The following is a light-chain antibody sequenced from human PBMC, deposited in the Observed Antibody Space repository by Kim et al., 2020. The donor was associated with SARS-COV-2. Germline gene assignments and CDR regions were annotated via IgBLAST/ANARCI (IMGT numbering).Light chain of an antibody. J-gene: IGLJ1*01. V-gene: IGLV3-1*01. CDR2: QDS. Sequence: VSPGQTASITCYGDKLGDKYACWYQQKPGQSPVLVIYQDSKRPSGIPERFSGSNSGNTATLTISGTQAMDEADYYCQAWDSSTAVFGTGTKVTVL. CDR3: QAWDSSTAV. CDR1: KLGDKY.